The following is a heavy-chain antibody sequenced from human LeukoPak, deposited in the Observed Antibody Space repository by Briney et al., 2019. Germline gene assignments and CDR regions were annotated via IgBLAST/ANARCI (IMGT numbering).Heavy chain of an antibody. J-gene: IGHJ6*03. CDR3: AGGAAADPYYYYYMDV. Sequence: SVKVSCKASGGTFSSYAISWVRQAPGQGLEWMGGIIPIFGTANYAQKFQGRVTITADESTSTAYMELSSLRSEDTAVYYCAGGAAADPYYYYYMDVWGKGTTVTVSS. CDR2: IIPIFGTA. V-gene: IGHV1-69*01. CDR1: GGTFSSYA. D-gene: IGHD6-13*01.